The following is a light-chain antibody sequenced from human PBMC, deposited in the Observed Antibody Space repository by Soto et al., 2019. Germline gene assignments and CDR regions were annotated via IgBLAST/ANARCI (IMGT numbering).Light chain of an antibody. CDR2: GVT. CDR3: SSFTTTYFYV. Sequence: QSVLTQPASVSGSLGQSITPSCTGSGGDIGAYNYVSWYQQHPGKAPKLIVYGVTHRPSGVSSRFSASKSAYTASLTISALQAEDEADYYCSSFTTTYFYVFGPGTKLTVL. CDR1: GGDIGAYNY. J-gene: IGLJ1*01. V-gene: IGLV2-14*01.